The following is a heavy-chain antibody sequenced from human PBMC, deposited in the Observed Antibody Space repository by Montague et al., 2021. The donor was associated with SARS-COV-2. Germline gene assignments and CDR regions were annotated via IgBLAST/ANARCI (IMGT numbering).Heavy chain of an antibody. V-gene: IGHV3-20*01. CDR2: ISRSGDRT. Sequence: SLRLSCAVSGFTFDDYGMSWVRQAPEKGLEWVSGISRSGDRTAYGDSVKGRFTISRDNAKNSLYLQMNSLRVEDTAFYHCSRGGGMIRGVVDFWGQGILVSVSS. CDR3: SRGGGMIRGVVDF. J-gene: IGHJ4*02. D-gene: IGHD3-10*01. CDR1: GFTFDDYG.